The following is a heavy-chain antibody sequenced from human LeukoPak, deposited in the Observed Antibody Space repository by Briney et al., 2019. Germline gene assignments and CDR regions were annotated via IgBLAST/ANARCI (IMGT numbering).Heavy chain of an antibody. CDR3: ARPYDTNFDY. Sequence: SETLSLTCTVSGGSIRSYYWSWIRQPPGKGLEWIGYIYFSGSTSYNPSLKSRVTISVDRSKNQFSLKLSSVAAADTAVYYCARPYDTNFDYWGQGTLVTVSS. V-gene: IGHV4-59*01. J-gene: IGHJ4*02. CDR1: GGSIRSYY. CDR2: IYFSGST. D-gene: IGHD3-3*01.